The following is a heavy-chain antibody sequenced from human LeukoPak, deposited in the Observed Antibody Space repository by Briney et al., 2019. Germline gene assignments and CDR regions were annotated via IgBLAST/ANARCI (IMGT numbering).Heavy chain of an antibody. J-gene: IGHJ4*02. CDR1: GFTVSSNY. V-gene: IGHV3-53*01. CDR2: IFSGGTI. D-gene: IGHD5-18*01. Sequence: PGGSLRLSCVASGFTVSSNYMSWVCQAPGEGLGWVSVIFSGGTISYADSVKGRFTISRDNSKNTLYLQMNSLRAEDPAVYSCARGHVGYSYGFDSWGQGTLVTVSS. CDR3: ARGHVGYSYGFDS.